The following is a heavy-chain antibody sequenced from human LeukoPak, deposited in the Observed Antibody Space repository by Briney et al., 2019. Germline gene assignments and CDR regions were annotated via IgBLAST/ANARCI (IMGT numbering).Heavy chain of an antibody. CDR3: ARAAKPGHTGTAFDI. CDR2: ISAYNGNT. J-gene: IGHJ3*02. D-gene: IGHD1-1*01. Sequence: GASVKVSCKASGYTFTSYGISWVRQAPGQGLEWMGWISAYNGNTNYAQKLQGRVTMTTDISTSTAYMELRSLRSDDTAVYYCARAAKPGHTGTAFDIWGQGTMVTVSS. CDR1: GYTFTSYG. V-gene: IGHV1-18*01.